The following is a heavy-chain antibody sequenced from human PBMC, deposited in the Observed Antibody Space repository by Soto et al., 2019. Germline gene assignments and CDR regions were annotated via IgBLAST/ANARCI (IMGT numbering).Heavy chain of an antibody. V-gene: IGHV3-7*04. Sequence: EVQLVESGGGLVQPGGSLRLSCAASGFTFSRYWMNWVRQAPGKGLEWVANIKQDGSEKYYVDSVKGRFTISRDSAKNSLYLQMNSLRAEDTAMYYCARGTLYWYFDLWGRGTLVTVSS. CDR3: ARGTLYWYFDL. CDR1: GFTFSRYW. CDR2: IKQDGSEK. J-gene: IGHJ2*01.